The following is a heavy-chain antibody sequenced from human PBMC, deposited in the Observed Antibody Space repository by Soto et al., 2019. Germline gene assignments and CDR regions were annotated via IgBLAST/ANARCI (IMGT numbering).Heavy chain of an antibody. D-gene: IGHD2-2*01. CDR3: ARVYCSSTSCYFPLDY. J-gene: IGHJ4*02. CDR2: IWYDGSNK. CDR1: GFTFSSYG. V-gene: IGHV3-33*01. Sequence: PGGSLRLSCAASGFTFSSYGMHWVRQAPGKGLEWVAVIWYDGSNKYYADSVKGRFTISRDNSKNTLYLQMNSLRAEDTAVYYCARVYCSSTSCYFPLDYWGQGTLVTVSS.